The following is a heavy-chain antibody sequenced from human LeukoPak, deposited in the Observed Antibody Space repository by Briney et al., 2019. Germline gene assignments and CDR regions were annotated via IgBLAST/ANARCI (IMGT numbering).Heavy chain of an antibody. CDR1: GYTFTSHY. J-gene: IGHJ4*02. CDR3: ARGFGVVIILLFDY. Sequence: ASVKVSCKASGYTFTSHYMHWVRQAPGQGLEWMGWINPNSGGTNYAQKFQGRVTMTRDTSISTAYMELSRLRSDDTAVYYCARGFGVVIILLFDYWGQGTLVTVSS. V-gene: IGHV1-2*02. CDR2: INPNSGGT. D-gene: IGHD3-3*01.